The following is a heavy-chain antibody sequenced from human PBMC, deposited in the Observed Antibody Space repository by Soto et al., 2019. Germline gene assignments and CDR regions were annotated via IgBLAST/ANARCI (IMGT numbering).Heavy chain of an antibody. D-gene: IGHD2-2*01. J-gene: IGHJ4*02. CDR3: EKEMLASISRPFDY. Sequence: GGSLRLSCVTSGFTFNNFGMKWVRQAPGKGLEWVSSISASGFNKYYADSVKGRFTISRDDSKNTLYLQINSLRAEDTATYYCEKEMLASISRPFDYCGQGTLFTVSS. CDR2: ISASGFNK. V-gene: IGHV3-23*01. CDR1: GFTFNNFG.